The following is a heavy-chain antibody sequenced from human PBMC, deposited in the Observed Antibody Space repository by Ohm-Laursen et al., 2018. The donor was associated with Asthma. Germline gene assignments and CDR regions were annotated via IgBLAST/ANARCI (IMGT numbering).Heavy chain of an antibody. CDR3: ARSIGWYSLDL. J-gene: IGHJ4*02. Sequence: PGTLSLTCALSGGYIYNHWWSWVRQPPGKGLEWIAEISHSGAASFNPSLTSRVTISLDKSKTHFSLGLTSVTAADTAVYYCARSIGWYSLDLWGQGTLVTVSS. CDR2: ISHSGAA. V-gene: IGHV4-4*03. CDR1: GGYIYNHW. D-gene: IGHD6-19*01.